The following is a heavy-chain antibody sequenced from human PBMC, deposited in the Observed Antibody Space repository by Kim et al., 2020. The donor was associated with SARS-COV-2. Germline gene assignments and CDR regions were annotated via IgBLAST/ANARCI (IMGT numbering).Heavy chain of an antibody. CDR2: TK. CDR3: ARGGYSNFDF. Sequence: TKNNAESMKGRFTISRDNAKNALYLQMNSLRVEDTAVYYCARGGYSNFDFWGQGTLVTVSS. J-gene: IGHJ4*02. V-gene: IGHV3-48*03. D-gene: IGHD2-21*01.